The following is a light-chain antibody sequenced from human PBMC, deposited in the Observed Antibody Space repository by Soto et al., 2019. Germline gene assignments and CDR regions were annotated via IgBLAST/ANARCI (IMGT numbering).Light chain of an antibody. V-gene: IGLV2-14*03. CDR1: SSDVGSYNV. CDR2: DVS. CDR3: SSYTRRSPYV. J-gene: IGLJ1*01. Sequence: QSVLTQPASVSGSPGQSITIPCSGTSSDVGSYNVVSWYQQHPGKAPKLVIYDVSNRPSGVSPRFSGAKSGNTASLTIAGLQAEDEADYYCSSYTRRSPYVFGTGTKVTVL.